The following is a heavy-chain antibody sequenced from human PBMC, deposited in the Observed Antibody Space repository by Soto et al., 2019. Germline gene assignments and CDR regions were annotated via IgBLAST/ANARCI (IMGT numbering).Heavy chain of an antibody. D-gene: IGHD3-10*01. CDR3: ARRAIGSGSYPMGSNWFDP. J-gene: IGHJ5*02. V-gene: IGHV1-2*02. CDR2: INPNSGGT. CDR1: GYTFTGYY. Sequence: QVQLVQSGAEVKKPGASVKVSCKASGYTFTGYYMHWVRQAPGQGLEWMGWINPNSGGTNYAQKIQGRVTMTRDTSISTAYMELSRLRSDDTAVYYCARRAIGSGSYPMGSNWFDPWGQGTLVTVSS.